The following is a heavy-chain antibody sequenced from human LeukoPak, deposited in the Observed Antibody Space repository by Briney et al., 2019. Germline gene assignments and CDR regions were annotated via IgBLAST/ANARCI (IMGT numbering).Heavy chain of an antibody. V-gene: IGHV3-33*01. J-gene: IGHJ4*02. CDR1: GFSFSAYG. CDR3: ARAPREGSSGYVGYYFDY. D-gene: IGHD3-22*01. CDR2: IWYDGSSK. Sequence: GGSLRLSCAASGFSFSAYGVHWVRQAPGKGLEWVAVIWYDGSSKDYADSVKGRFTFSRDNSKNTLYLQMNSLRAEDTAVYYCARAPREGSSGYVGYYFDYWGQGTLVTVSS.